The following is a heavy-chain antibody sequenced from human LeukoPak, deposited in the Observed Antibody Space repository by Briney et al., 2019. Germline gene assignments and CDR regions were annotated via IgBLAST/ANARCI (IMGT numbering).Heavy chain of an antibody. CDR2: IYSGGST. CDR3: ARVTTQLWSRDAFDI. CDR1: GFTFSDYS. D-gene: IGHD5-18*01. J-gene: IGHJ3*02. V-gene: IGHV3-53*01. Sequence: PGGSLRLSCAASGFTFSDYSMIWIRQPPGKGLEWVSVIYSGGSTYYADSVKGRFTISRDNSKNTLYLQMNSLRAEDTAVYYCARVTTQLWSRDAFDIWGQGTMVTVSS.